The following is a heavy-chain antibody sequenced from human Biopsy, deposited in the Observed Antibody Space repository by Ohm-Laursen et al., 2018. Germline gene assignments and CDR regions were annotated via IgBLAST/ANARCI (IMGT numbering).Heavy chain of an antibody. J-gene: IGHJ4*02. CDR3: ARGRRTSGWPYFAN. D-gene: IGHD6-19*01. V-gene: IGHV4-61*01. CDR2: IYSGGNT. CDR1: GDSLTSGPEN. Sequence: GTLSLTCTVSGDSLTSGPENWSWLRQSPGQGLEYIGFIYSGGNTNYNPSLKNRVTMSVDTSKNQFSLKLSSVIAADTAVYYCARGRRTSGWPYFANWGQGTLVIVSS.